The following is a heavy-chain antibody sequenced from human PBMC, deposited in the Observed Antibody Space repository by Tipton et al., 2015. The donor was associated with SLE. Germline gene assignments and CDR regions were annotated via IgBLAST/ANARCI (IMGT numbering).Heavy chain of an antibody. CDR2: TYYRSKWYN. J-gene: IGHJ6*02. Sequence: GLVKPSQTLSLTCAISGDSVSSNSAAWNWIRQSPSRGLEWLGRTYYRSKWYNDYAVSVKSRITINPDTSTNQFSLQLNSVTPEDTAVYYCARAVVLLWFGESRGYSLNYYGMDVWGQGTTVTVSS. CDR3: ARAVVLLWFGESRGYSLNYYGMDV. CDR1: GDSVSSNSAA. V-gene: IGHV6-1*01. D-gene: IGHD3-10*01.